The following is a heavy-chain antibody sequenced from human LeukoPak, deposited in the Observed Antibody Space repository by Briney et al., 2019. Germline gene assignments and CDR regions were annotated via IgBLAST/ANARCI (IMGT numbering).Heavy chain of an antibody. CDR3: AARLWPQDY. CDR2: IVVGSGNT. D-gene: IGHD3-16*01. V-gene: IGHV1-58*02. J-gene: IGHJ4*02. Sequence: SVKVSCKASGFTFTSSATQWVRQARGQRLEWIGWIVVGSGNTRYAQKFQERVTITRDMSTSTAYMELSSLRSEDTAVYYCAARLWPQDYWGQGTLVTVSS. CDR1: GFTFTSSA.